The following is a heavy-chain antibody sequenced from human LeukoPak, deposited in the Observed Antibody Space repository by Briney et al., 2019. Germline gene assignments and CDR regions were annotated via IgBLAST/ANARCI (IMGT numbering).Heavy chain of an antibody. CDR3: ARDYGDYSFDY. CDR2: IYYSGST. V-gene: IGHV4-39*07. Sequence: SETLSLTCSASGDSISSGTYYWGWIRQPPGKGLEWVVNIYYSGSTFYNPSLKSRVTISVDTSKSQFSLKLSSVTAADTAVYYCARDYGDYSFDYWGQGTLVTVSS. J-gene: IGHJ4*02. CDR1: GDSISSGTYY. D-gene: IGHD4-17*01.